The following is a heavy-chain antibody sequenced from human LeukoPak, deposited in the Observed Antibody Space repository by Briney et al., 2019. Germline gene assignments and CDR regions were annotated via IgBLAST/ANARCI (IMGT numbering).Heavy chain of an antibody. V-gene: IGHV4-59*01. Sequence: PSETLSLTCTVSGGSISSYYWSWIRQPPGKGLEWIGYIYYSGGTNYNPSLKSRVTISIDTSKNQFSLKLSSVTAADTAVYFCARGLTPYYYGMDVWGQGTTVTVSS. D-gene: IGHD3-16*01. CDR1: GGSISSYY. J-gene: IGHJ6*02. CDR2: IYYSGGT. CDR3: ARGLTPYYYGMDV.